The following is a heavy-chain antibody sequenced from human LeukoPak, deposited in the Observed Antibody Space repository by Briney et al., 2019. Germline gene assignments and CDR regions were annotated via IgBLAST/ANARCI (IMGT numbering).Heavy chain of an antibody. J-gene: IGHJ4*02. Sequence: ASVKVSCKASGYTFTGYYMHWVRQAPGQGLEWMGWINPNSGGTNYAQKFQGRVTMTRDTSISTAYMELSRLGSDDTAVYYCARATSMVRGVIITTDYWGQGTLVTVSS. CDR3: ARATSMVRGVIITTDY. CDR1: GYTFTGYY. V-gene: IGHV1-2*02. D-gene: IGHD3-10*01. CDR2: INPNSGGT.